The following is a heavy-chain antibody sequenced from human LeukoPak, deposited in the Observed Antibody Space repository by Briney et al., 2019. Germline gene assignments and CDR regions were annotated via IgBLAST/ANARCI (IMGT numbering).Heavy chain of an antibody. CDR1: GFIFNNYG. CDR2: ISNDGGGT. CDR3: AKGNSGYFADL. D-gene: IGHD3-22*01. Sequence: GGSLRLSCSASGFIFNNYGLMWVRQAPGKGLEWVSAISNDGGGTTYADFVKGRFTISRDDSKNTLSLQMNSLRPEDTALYYCAKGNSGYFADLWGQGTVVTVSS. J-gene: IGHJ5*02. V-gene: IGHV3-23*01.